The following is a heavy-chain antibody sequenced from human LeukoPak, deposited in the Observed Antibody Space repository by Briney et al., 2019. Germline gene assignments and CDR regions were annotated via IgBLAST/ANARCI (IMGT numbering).Heavy chain of an antibody. CDR3: ARQDDSGYDSGPYYFDY. V-gene: IGHV4-39*01. CDR1: GGSISSSSYY. J-gene: IGHJ4*02. D-gene: IGHD5-12*01. CDR2: IYYSGSS. Sequence: SETLSLTCTVSGGSISSSSYYWGWIRQPPGKGLEWIGSIYYSGSSYYNPSLKSRVTISVDTSKNQFSLKLSSVTAADTAVYYCARQDDSGYDSGPYYFDYWGQGTLVTVSS.